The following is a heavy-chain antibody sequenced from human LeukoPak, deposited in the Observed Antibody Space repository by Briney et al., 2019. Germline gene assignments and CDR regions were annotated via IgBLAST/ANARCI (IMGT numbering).Heavy chain of an antibody. Sequence: SETLSLTCIVSGYSISSGFYWGWIRQPPGKGPEWIGSIYHSGNTYYNPSLKSRVTISVDTSKNEFSLKVNSVTAADTAVYYCARDYNRNDFYGDYRYFHHWGQGTLVTVSS. CDR2: IYHSGNT. CDR3: ARDYNRNDFYGDYRYFHH. J-gene: IGHJ1*01. D-gene: IGHD4-17*01. V-gene: IGHV4-38-2*02. CDR1: GYSISSGFY.